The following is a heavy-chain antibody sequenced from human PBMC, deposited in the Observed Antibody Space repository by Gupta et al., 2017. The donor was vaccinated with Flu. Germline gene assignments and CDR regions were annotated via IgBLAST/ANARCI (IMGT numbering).Heavy chain of an antibody. CDR3: ARDTPLCSNISCLMDV. CDR1: GLSFGNFA. J-gene: IGHJ6*01. Sequence: QVQLVESGGGVVQPGSTLRLSCAASGLSFGNFAMHWVRKAPGRGLESVAFISNDGGKTYDTDSVNGRFTISRDNSKNALYLQRISLRTEDTAVYYCARDTPLCSNISCLMDVWGKGTTVIVSS. CDR2: ISNDGGKT. D-gene: IGHD3-10*02. V-gene: IGHV3-30*04.